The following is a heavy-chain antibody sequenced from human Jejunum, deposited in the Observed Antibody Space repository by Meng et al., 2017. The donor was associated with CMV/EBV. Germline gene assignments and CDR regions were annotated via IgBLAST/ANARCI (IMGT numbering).Heavy chain of an antibody. CDR2: ISGSGGGT. V-gene: IGHV3-23*01. J-gene: IGHJ6*02. D-gene: IGHD4-11*01. Sequence: RSYVMSWVRQGAGKGLGWVSGISGSGGGTYYADCVKGRFTISRDNSKNMLFLQMNSLRAEDTAVYYCAKDKIPVSPYYYGMDVWGQGTTVTVSS. CDR1: RSYV. CDR3: AKDKIPVSPYYYGMDV.